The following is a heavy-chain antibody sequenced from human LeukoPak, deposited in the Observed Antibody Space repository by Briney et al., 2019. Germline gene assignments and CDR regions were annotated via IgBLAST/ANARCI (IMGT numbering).Heavy chain of an antibody. Sequence: SETLSLTCAVSGGSISSSNWWSWVRQPPGKGLEWIGEIYHSGSTNYNPSLKSRVTISVDTSKNQFSLKLSSVTAADTAVYYCARDPNTLGGNSYYYYGMDVWGQGTTVTVSS. J-gene: IGHJ6*02. V-gene: IGHV4-4*02. CDR2: IYHSGST. D-gene: IGHD2/OR15-2a*01. CDR1: GGSISSSNW. CDR3: ARDPNTLGGNSYYYYGMDV.